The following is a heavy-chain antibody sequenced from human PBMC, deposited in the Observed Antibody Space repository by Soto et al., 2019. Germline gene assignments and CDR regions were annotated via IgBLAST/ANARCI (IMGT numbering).Heavy chain of an antibody. CDR1: GGSFSGYY. D-gene: IGHD3-22*01. V-gene: IGHV4-34*01. J-gene: IGHJ4*02. Sequence: QVQLQQWGAGLLKPSETLSLTCAVYGGSFSGYYWSWIRQPPGKGLEWIGEINHSGSTNYNPSLKSRVTLSVDTSMNQFSLKLSSVTAADTAVYYRARGASDSVGSIAYWVQGTLVTVSS. CDR2: INHSGST. CDR3: ARGASDSVGSIAY.